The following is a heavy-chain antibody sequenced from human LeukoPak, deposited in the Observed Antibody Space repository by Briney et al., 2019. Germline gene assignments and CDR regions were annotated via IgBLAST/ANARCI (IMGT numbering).Heavy chain of an antibody. Sequence: GGSLRLSCAASGFTFDDYGMSWVRQAPGKGLEWVSGIDWNGGSTGYADSVKGRFTISRDNAKNSLYLQMYSLRAEDTALYYCAREGDGYNFDYWGQGTLVTVSS. D-gene: IGHD5-24*01. CDR2: IDWNGGST. V-gene: IGHV3-20*04. J-gene: IGHJ4*02. CDR3: AREGDGYNFDY. CDR1: GFTFDDYG.